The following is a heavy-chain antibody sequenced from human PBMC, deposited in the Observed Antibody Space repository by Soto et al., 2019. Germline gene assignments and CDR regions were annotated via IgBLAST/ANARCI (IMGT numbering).Heavy chain of an antibody. CDR2: IYYSGST. J-gene: IGHJ5*02. V-gene: IGHV4-59*01. CDR3: ARSIQLWLHAPGAYPKNWFDP. D-gene: IGHD5-18*01. CDR1: GGSISSYY. Sequence: SETLSLTCTVSGGSISSYYWSWIRQPPGKGLEWIGYIYYSGSTNYNPSLKSRVTISVDTSKNQFSLKLSSVTAADTAVYYCARSIQLWLHAPGAYPKNWFDPWGQGTLVTVSS.